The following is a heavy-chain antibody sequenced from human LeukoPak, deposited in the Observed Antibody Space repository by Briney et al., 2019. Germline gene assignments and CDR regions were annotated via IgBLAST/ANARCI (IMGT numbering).Heavy chain of an antibody. CDR3: ARGRVDGDYGSLFDY. D-gene: IGHD4-17*01. J-gene: IGHJ4*02. V-gene: IGHV4-39*01. CDR2: LYYSGST. CDR1: GGSITNNNYY. Sequence: SETLSLTCTVSGGSITNNNYYWDWIRQPPGKGLEWIGDLYYSGSTHYNPSLKSRVTISVDTSKNQFSLKLSSVTAADTAVYYCARGRVDGDYGSLFDYWGQGTLVTVSS.